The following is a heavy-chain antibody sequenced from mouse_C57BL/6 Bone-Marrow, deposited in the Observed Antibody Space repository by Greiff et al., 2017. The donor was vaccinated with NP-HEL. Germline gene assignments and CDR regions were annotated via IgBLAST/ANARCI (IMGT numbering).Heavy chain of an antibody. CDR3: ARWGYDGYYLFDY. V-gene: IGHV1-18*01. D-gene: IGHD2-3*01. J-gene: IGHJ2*01. Sequence: EVKLMESGPELVKPGASVKIPCKASGYTFTDYNMDWVKQSHGKSLEWIGDINPNNGGTIYNQKFKGKATLTVDKSSSTAYMELRSLTSEDTAVYYCARWGYDGYYLFDYWGQGTTLTVSS. CDR1: GYTFTDYN. CDR2: INPNNGGT.